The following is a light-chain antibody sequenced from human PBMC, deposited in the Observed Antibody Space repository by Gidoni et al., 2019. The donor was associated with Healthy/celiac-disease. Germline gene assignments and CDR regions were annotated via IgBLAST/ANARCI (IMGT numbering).Light chain of an antibody. CDR3: QQRSNWPIT. Sequence: EIVLTQSPATLPLSPGERATLSCRASQSVSSYLAWYQQKPGKAPRLLIYDASNRATGIPARFSGSGSGTDFTLTISSLEPEDFAVYYCQQRSNWPITFXQXTRLEIK. CDR1: QSVSSY. CDR2: DAS. J-gene: IGKJ5*01. V-gene: IGKV3-11*01.